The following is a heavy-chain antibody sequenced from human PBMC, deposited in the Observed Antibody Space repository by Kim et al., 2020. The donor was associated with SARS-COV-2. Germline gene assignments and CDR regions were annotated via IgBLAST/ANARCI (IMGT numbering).Heavy chain of an antibody. CDR1: GFTVGSHY. CDR3: ARGVTSTGVVRYYYYAIGV. J-gene: IGHJ6*02. CDR2: IYSSGAT. V-gene: IGHV3-53*01. Sequence: GGSLRLSCAASGFTVGSHYMSWVRQAPVKALEWVSVIYSSGATYFADSVKGRFTVSRDDSKNTFYLQMNSLRVDDTAVYYCARGVTSTGVVRYYYYAIGVWGQGTTVTVSS. D-gene: IGHD3-10*01.